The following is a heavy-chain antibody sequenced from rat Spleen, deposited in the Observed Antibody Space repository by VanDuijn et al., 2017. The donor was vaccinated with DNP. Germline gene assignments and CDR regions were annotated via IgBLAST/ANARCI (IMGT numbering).Heavy chain of an antibody. D-gene: IGHD5-1*01. CDR2: IKQDSTII. V-gene: IGHV4-2*01. J-gene: IGHJ3*01. Sequence: EVKLVESGGGLVQPGRSLKLSCPTSGLNFSDYWMGWVRQAPGKGLEWMGEIKQDSTIINHNPSLRDRFTISRDNAQNSLYLQMNNLGSEDTAIYYCVTRGTGSDNWFAHWGQGTLVTVSS. CDR1: GLNFSDYW. CDR3: VTRGTGSDNWFAH.